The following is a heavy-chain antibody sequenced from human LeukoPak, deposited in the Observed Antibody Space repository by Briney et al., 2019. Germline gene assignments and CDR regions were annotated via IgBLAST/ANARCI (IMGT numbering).Heavy chain of an antibody. CDR3: AYRGCSSPSCYAGRGGTDY. J-gene: IGHJ4*02. V-gene: IGHV3-9*01. CDR1: GFTFDDYA. Sequence: GGSLRLSCAASGFTFDDYAMHWARQAPGQGLEWVSGISWNSGSIGYADSVKGRFTISRDNAKNSLYLQMDSVRAEDTALYYCAYRGCSSPSCYAGRGGTDYWGQGTLVTVSS. CDR2: ISWNSGSI. D-gene: IGHD2-2*01.